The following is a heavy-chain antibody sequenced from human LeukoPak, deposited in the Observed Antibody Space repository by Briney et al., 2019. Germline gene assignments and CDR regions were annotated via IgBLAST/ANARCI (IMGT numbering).Heavy chain of an antibody. D-gene: IGHD4-23*01. CDR3: AKDVIPTTVVTANWFDP. CDR1: GFTFSSYA. Sequence: GGSLRLSCAASGFTFSSYAMSWVRQAPGKGLEWVSDISNSGGSTYYADSVKDRFTISRDNSKNTLYLRMSSLRAEDTAVYYCAKDVIPTTVVTANWFDPWGQGTLVTVSS. CDR2: ISNSGGST. J-gene: IGHJ5*02. V-gene: IGHV3-23*01.